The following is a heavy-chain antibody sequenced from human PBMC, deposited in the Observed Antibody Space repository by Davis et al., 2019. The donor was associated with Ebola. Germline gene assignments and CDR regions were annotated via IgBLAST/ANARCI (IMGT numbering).Heavy chain of an antibody. J-gene: IGHJ5*02. D-gene: IGHD2-2*01. CDR3: ARVWVVPAAPNWFDP. Sequence: SVKVSCKASGGTFSSYAISWVRQAPGQGLEWMGGIIPIFGTANYAQKFQGRVTITADESTSTAYMELSSLRSEDTAVYYCARVWVVPAAPNWFDPWGQGTLVTASS. CDR2: IIPIFGTA. CDR1: GGTFSSYA. V-gene: IGHV1-69*13.